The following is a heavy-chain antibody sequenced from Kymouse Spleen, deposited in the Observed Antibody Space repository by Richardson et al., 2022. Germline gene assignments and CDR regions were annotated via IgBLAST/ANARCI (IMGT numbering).Heavy chain of an antibody. Sequence: QLQLQESGPGLVKPSETLSLTCTVSGGSISSSSYYWGWIRQPPGKGLEWIGSIYYSGSTYYNPSLKSRVTISVDTSKNQFSLKLSSVTAADTAVYYCARQKYSSGGDYFDYWGQGTLVTVSS. V-gene: IGHV4-39*01. J-gene: IGHJ4*02. CDR3: ARQKYSSGGDYFDY. CDR1: GGSISSSSYY. D-gene: IGHD6-25*01. CDR2: IYYSGST.